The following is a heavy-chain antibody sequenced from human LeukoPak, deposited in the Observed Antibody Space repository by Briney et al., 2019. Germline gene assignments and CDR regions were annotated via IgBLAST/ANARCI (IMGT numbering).Heavy chain of an antibody. Sequence: GGSLRLSCAASGFTFSSYAMSWVRQAPGKGLEWVSAISGSGGSTYYADSVKGRFTISRDNSKNTLYLQMNSLRAEDTAAYYCANPGYSSSWTSYYYYGMDVWGQGTTVTVSS. V-gene: IGHV3-23*01. CDR1: GFTFSSYA. CDR3: ANPGYSSSWTSYYYYGMDV. D-gene: IGHD6-13*01. CDR2: ISGSGGST. J-gene: IGHJ6*02.